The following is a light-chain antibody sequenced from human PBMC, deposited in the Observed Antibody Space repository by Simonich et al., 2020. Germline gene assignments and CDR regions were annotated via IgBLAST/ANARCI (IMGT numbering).Light chain of an antibody. Sequence: EIVMTQSPATLSVSPGERATLSCRASQSVSSNLAWYQQKPGQAPRLLIYGASTRATGIPARLSGSGSGTEFTRTISSMQSEDFAVYYCQQYNNWWTFGQGTKVEIK. V-gene: IGKV3-15*01. CDR3: QQYNNWWT. CDR1: QSVSSN. CDR2: GAS. J-gene: IGKJ1*01.